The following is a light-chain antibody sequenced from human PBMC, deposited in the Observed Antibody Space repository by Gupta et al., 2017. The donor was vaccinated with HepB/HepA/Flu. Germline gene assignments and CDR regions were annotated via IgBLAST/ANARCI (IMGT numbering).Light chain of an antibody. J-gene: IGLJ2*01. CDR1: SANIGAGYD. CDR3: QSYDDSLSGVI. Sequence: QSVLTHPPSVSGAPGQRVTISCTGSSANIGAGYDVHWYQQLPGTAPKLLMYESSNRPSGVPDRFSGSKSGTSASLAITGLQAEDEADYYCQSYDDSLSGVIFGGGTKLTVL. V-gene: IGLV1-40*01. CDR2: ESS.